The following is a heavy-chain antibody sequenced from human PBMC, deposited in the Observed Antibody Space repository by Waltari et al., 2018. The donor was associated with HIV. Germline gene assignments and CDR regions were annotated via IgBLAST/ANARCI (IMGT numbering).Heavy chain of an antibody. CDR2: IVVGSGNT. Sequence: QMQLVQSGPEVKKPGTSVKVSCKASGITFTSSAVQWVRQARGQRLEWIGWIVVGSGNTNYAQKFQERVTITRDMSTSTAYMELSSLRSEDTAVYYCAAGPYDYGDPRFDYWGQGTLVTVSS. CDR3: AAGPYDYGDPRFDY. J-gene: IGHJ4*02. CDR1: GITFTSSA. D-gene: IGHD4-17*01. V-gene: IGHV1-58*01.